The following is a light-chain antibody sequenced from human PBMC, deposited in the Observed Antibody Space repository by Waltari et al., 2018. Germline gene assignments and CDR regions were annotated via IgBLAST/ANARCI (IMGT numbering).Light chain of an antibody. J-gene: IGLJ1*01. Sequence: SYQLTQPPSVSVSPGQTARRTCPADELPKTYPYWYQQKPGQAPVLVIYKDSERPSGIPERFSGSSSGTTVTLTISGVQAEDEADYYCQSADSSGTYHVFGTGTKVTVL. CDR2: KDS. CDR1: ELPKTY. V-gene: IGLV3-25*03. CDR3: QSADSSGTYHV.